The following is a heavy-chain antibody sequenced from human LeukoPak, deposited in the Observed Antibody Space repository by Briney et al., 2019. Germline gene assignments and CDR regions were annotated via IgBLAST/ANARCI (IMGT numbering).Heavy chain of an antibody. V-gene: IGHV3-30*18. Sequence: GGSLRLSCAGPGIXLSSYDMHWVRQAPGKGLEWVAVISYDGSKKYYADSVKGRFTISRDNSKNTLYLQMNSLRAEDAAVYYCAKDLGYSSGLYGFDYWGQGTLVTVSS. D-gene: IGHD6-19*01. CDR2: ISYDGSKK. CDR3: AKDLGYSSGLYGFDY. J-gene: IGHJ4*02. CDR1: GIXLSSYD.